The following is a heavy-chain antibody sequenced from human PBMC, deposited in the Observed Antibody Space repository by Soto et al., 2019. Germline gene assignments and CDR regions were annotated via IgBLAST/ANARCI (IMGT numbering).Heavy chain of an antibody. CDR1: GGSVSSGSYY. Sequence: SETLSLTCTVSGGSVSSGSYYWSWIRQPPGKGLEWIGHIYYSGSTYYNPSFESRVAISLDTSKSQFSLNVTSVTAADTAVYFCARGRYCLTGRCFPNWFDSWGQGTLVTVSS. V-gene: IGHV4-30-4*01. D-gene: IGHD2-15*01. CDR3: ARGRYCLTGRCFPNWFDS. CDR2: IYYSGST. J-gene: IGHJ5*01.